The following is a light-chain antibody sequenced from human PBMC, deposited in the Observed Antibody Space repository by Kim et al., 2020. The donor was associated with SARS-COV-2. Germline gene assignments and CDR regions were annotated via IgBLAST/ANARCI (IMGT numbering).Light chain of an antibody. V-gene: IGLV6-57*03. Sequence: GKTVTTSCTRTSGFIAGDYVQWYQQRPGSAPTTVIYEDNLRPSGVPARFSGSIDSSSNTASLTISGLETEDEADYYCQSFAGSAWVFGGGTQLTVL. CDR1: SGFIAGDY. J-gene: IGLJ3*02. CDR2: EDN. CDR3: QSFAGSAWV.